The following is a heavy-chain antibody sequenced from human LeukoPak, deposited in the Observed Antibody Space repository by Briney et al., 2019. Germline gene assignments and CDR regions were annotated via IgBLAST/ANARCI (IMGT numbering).Heavy chain of an antibody. V-gene: IGHV3-9*01. CDR1: GFKFGDYA. D-gene: IGHD6-19*01. Sequence: PGGSLRLSCATSGFKFGDYAMHWVRQAPGKGLEWVSGISWNSRSIDYADSVKGRFTISRDNAKNSLFLQTNSLRPEDTALYYCAKVIAVAAVFDYWGQGTLVTVST. CDR2: ISWNSRSI. J-gene: IGHJ4*02. CDR3: AKVIAVAAVFDY.